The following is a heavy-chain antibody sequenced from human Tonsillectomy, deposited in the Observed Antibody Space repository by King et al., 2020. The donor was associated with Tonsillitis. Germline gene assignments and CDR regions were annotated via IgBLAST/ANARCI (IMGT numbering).Heavy chain of an antibody. CDR2: INHSGSA. D-gene: IGHD1-1*01. CDR1: GGSLSGYY. Sequence: MQLQQWGAGLLKPSETLSLTCAVYGGSLSGYYWTWIRQSPGKGLEWIGEINHSGSANYNPSLKSRVTISLDTSENQFSLNLNSLTAADTAVYYCARWGYWNDAFDIWGQGTMVAVSS. CDR3: ARWGYWNDAFDI. V-gene: IGHV4-34*01. J-gene: IGHJ3*02.